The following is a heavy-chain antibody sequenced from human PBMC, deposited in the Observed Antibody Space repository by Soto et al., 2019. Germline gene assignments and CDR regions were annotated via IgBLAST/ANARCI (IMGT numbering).Heavy chain of an antibody. D-gene: IGHD1-20*01. V-gene: IGHV3-7*01. J-gene: IGHJ5*02. CDR2: IKQDGNAA. Sequence: EVQLVESGGGLVQPGGSLRLSCAVSRFTFTSSWMSWVRQAPGKGLEWVANIKQDGNAAYYLDSVKGRFTISRDNARTSLYLQMNSLSADDTAVYYCAGIQNNGVDPWGQGTLVTVAS. CDR3: AGIQNNGVDP. CDR1: RFTFTSSW.